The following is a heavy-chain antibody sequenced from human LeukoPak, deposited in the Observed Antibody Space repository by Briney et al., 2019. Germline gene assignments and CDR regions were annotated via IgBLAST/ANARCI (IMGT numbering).Heavy chain of an antibody. CDR2: IDPDGSST. D-gene: IGHD5-24*01. CDR3: ATIVQGAFEI. V-gene: IGHV3-74*03. Sequence: PGGSLRLSCAASRFTFSTHWMVWVRRAPGKGLLWVSRIDPDGSSTTYADSVKGRFTNSRDNARNTLYLQMNSLRAEDTAVYYCATIVQGAFEIWGLGTMVTVSS. J-gene: IGHJ3*02. CDR1: RFTFSTHW.